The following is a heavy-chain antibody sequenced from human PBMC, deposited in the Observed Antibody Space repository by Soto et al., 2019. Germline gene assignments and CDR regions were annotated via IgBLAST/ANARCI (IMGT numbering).Heavy chain of an antibody. V-gene: IGHV3-64*01. Sequence: EVQLVESGGGLVQPGGSLRLSCAASGFTFSSYAMHWVRQAPGKGLEYVSAISSNGGSTYYANSVKGRFTISRDNSKNTLQLQMGSLRAEDMTAYYWARALAAAVKTYYYYYYYMDVWGKGTTVTVSS. J-gene: IGHJ6*03. CDR2: ISSNGGST. CDR1: GFTFSSYA. D-gene: IGHD6-13*01. CDR3: ARALAAAVKTYYYYYYYMDV.